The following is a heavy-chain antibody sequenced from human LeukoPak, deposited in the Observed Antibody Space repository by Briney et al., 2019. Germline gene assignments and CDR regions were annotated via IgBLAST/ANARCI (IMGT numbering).Heavy chain of an antibody. Sequence: GGSLRLSCAASGFTFSDYYMNWIRQAPGKGLEWVSYISSSVGTIYYADSVKGRFTISRDNAKNSLYLQMNSLRAEDTAVYYCARVGNYFRDFDYWGQGTLVTVSS. CDR1: GFTFSDYY. CDR3: ARVGNYFRDFDY. CDR2: ISSSVGTI. V-gene: IGHV3-11*04. J-gene: IGHJ4*02. D-gene: IGHD1-7*01.